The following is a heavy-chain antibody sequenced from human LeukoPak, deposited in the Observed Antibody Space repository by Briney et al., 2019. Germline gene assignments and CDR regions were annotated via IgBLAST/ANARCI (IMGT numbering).Heavy chain of an antibody. CDR2: INSDGTST. J-gene: IGHJ4*02. V-gene: IGHV3-74*01. CDR3: AKGNRGYGNFDY. CDR1: GFTLSSYW. Sequence: RGSLRLSCAASGFTLSSYWMHWVRQAPGKGVVWVSRINSDGTSTSYADSVKGRFTISKDNAKNTLYLQMNSLRAEDTAVYYCAKGNRGYGNFDYWGQGTLVIVSS. D-gene: IGHD3-22*01.